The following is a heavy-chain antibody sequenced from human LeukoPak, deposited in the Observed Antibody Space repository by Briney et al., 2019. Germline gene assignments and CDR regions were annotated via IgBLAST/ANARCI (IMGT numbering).Heavy chain of an antibody. J-gene: IGHJ4*02. Sequence: SETLSLTCTVSGGSISSYYWSWIRQPAGKGLEWIGRIYTSGSTNYNPSLKCRVTMSVDTSKNQFSLKLSSVTAADTAVYYCARDVRGSYYRAGYFDYWGQGTLVTVSS. CDR1: GGSISSYY. CDR3: ARDVRGSYYRAGYFDY. CDR2: IYTSGST. V-gene: IGHV4-4*07. D-gene: IGHD1-26*01.